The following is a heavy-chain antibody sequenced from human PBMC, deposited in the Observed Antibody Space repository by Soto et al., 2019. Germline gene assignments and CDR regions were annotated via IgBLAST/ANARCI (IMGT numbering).Heavy chain of an antibody. CDR2: IYRTGST. Sequence: SETLSLTCAVSGGSFTSNNWWTWVRQPPGQGLEWIGEIYRTGSTNYNPSLKSRVTISLDESENQFSLKVTSLTAADTAVYYCASRDPGTSVDYWGQGTLVTVSS. V-gene: IGHV4-4*02. J-gene: IGHJ4*02. D-gene: IGHD1-7*01. CDR1: GGSFTSNNW. CDR3: ASRDPGTSVDY.